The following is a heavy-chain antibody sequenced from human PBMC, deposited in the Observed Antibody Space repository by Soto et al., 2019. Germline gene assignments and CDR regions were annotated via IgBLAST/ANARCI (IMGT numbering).Heavy chain of an antibody. D-gene: IGHD5-18*01. CDR3: ARIPIRYSYGGGYAFDI. J-gene: IGHJ3*02. V-gene: IGHV3-23*01. CDR1: GFTFSSYA. CDR2: ISGSGGST. Sequence: GGSLRLSCAASGFTFSSYAMSWVRQAPGKGLEWVSAISGSGGSTYYADSVKGRFTISRDNSKNTLYLRMNSLRAEDTAVYYCARIPIRYSYGGGYAFDIWGQGTMVTVAS.